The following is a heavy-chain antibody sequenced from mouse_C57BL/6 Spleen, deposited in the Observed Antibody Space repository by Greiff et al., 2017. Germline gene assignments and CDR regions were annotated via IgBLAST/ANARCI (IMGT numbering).Heavy chain of an antibody. V-gene: IGHV1-82*01. CDR2: IYPGDGDT. CDR1: GYAFSSSW. J-gene: IGHJ2*01. D-gene: IGHD1-1*01. CDR3: ARDTTVGYFDY. Sequence: PLQQSGPELVKPGASVKISCKASGYAFSSSWMNWVKQRPGKGLEWIGRIYPGDGDTNYNGKFKGKATLTADKSSSTAYMQLSSLTSEDSAVYFCARDTTVGYFDYWGQGTTLTVSS.